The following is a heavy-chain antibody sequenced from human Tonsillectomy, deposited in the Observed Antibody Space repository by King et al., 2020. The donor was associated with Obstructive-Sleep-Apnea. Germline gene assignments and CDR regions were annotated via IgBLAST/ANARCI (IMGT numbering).Heavy chain of an antibody. CDR1: GFTFSSYG. Sequence: VQLVESVGGVVQPGRSLRLSCAASGFTFSSYGMHWVRQAPGKGLEWVAIISYDGSNKYYADSVKGRFTISRDNSKDTLFLQMNSLRAEDTAVYYCAKDDYGDYVPSLDCWGQGTLVTVSS. J-gene: IGHJ4*02. D-gene: IGHD4-17*01. CDR2: ISYDGSNK. V-gene: IGHV3-30*18. CDR3: AKDDYGDYVPSLDC.